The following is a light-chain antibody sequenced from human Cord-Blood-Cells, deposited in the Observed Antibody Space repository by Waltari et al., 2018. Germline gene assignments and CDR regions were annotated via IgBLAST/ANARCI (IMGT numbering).Light chain of an antibody. CDR2: AVS. V-gene: IGLV2-14*01. CDR1: GSDVGGYNY. CDR3: SSYTSSSRV. J-gene: IGLJ3*02. Sequence: QSALTQPASVPGSPGQSITLSCTGTGSDVGGYNYFSWYQQHPVTPPKLMIYAVSNRPSGVSNRFSGSKSGNTALLTTSGLQDEDDADYYCSSYTSSSRVFGGGTKLTVL.